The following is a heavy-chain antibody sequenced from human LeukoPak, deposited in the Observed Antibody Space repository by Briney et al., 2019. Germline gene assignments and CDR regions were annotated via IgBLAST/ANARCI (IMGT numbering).Heavy chain of an antibody. CDR2: ISAYNGNT. Sequence: ASVKVSCKASGYTFTSYGISWVRQAPGQGLEWMGWISAYNGNTNYAQKFQDRVTMTTDTSTSTAYMELRSLRSDDTAVFYCARGFPPRRNYDRSGYYSYFFDYWGQGTLVTVSS. D-gene: IGHD3-22*01. CDR1: GYTFTSYG. J-gene: IGHJ4*02. CDR3: ARGFPPRRNYDRSGYYSYFFDY. V-gene: IGHV1-18*01.